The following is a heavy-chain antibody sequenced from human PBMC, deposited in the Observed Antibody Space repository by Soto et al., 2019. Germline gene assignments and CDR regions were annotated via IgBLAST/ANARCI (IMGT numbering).Heavy chain of an antibody. J-gene: IGHJ4*02. Sequence: ASVKVSCKVSGYTLTELSMHWVRQAPGKGLEWMGGFDPEDGETIYAQKFQGRVTMTEDTSTDTAYMELSSLRSEDTAVYYCATGYSSSWYPNYFDYWGQGTLVTVSS. CDR1: GYTLTELS. V-gene: IGHV1-24*01. CDR2: FDPEDGET. D-gene: IGHD6-13*01. CDR3: ATGYSSSWYPNYFDY.